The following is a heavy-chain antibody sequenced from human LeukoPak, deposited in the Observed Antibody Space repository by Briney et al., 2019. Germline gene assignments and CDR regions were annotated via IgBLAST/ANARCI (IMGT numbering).Heavy chain of an antibody. V-gene: IGHV4-38-2*01. CDR1: DYSISSGYY. D-gene: IGHD2-2*01. CDR2: ISHGGST. J-gene: IGHJ4*02. Sequence: PSETLSLTCVVSDYSISSGYYWGWIRQSPGKELEWIGSISHGGSTHYNASLKGRVTISLETSKNQFSLNLRSVTAADTAVYYCARQADVPSAIGYFDYWGQGTLVTVSS. CDR3: ARQADVPSAIGYFDY.